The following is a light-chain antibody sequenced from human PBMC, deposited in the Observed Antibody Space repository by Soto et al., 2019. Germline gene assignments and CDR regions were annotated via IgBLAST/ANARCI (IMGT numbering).Light chain of an antibody. CDR1: QSFSSSY. CDR3: QQRSNWPPVT. V-gene: IGKV3D-20*02. J-gene: IGKJ4*01. Sequence: EIVLTQSPGTLSLSPGERATLCCRAIQSFSSSYLAWYQQKPGQAPRLLIYDASNRATGIPARFSGSGSGTDFTLTISSLEPEDFGVYYCQQRSNWPPVTFGGGTKVDI. CDR2: DAS.